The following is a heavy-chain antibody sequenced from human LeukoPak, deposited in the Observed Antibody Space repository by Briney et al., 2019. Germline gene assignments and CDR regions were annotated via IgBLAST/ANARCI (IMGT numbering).Heavy chain of an antibody. CDR1: GYTFTSYG. V-gene: IGHV1-18*01. J-gene: IGHJ6*02. Sequence: GASVKVSCKASGYTFTSYGISWVRQAPGQGLEWMGWISAYNGNTNYAQKLQGRVTMTTDTSTSTAYMELRSLRSDDTAVYYCARAPGAGYFDWLAPYYYYGMDVWGQGTTVTVSS. CDR2: ISAYNGNT. CDR3: ARAPGAGYFDWLAPYYYYGMDV. D-gene: IGHD3-9*01.